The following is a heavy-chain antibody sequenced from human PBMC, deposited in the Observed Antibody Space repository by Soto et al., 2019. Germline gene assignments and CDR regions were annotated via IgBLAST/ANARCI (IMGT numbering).Heavy chain of an antibody. CDR3: ARGHYDFWSCYFATIDY. D-gene: IGHD3-3*01. V-gene: IGHV4-59*08. Sequence: SETLSLTCTVSGGSISSYYWSWIRQPPENGMEWIGYIHYSGSTKYNHSLKSRVTISADTSKNQFSLKLSSVTAADTAVYYCARGHYDFWSCYFATIDYWGQGTLVTVSS. J-gene: IGHJ4*02. CDR1: GGSISSYY. CDR2: IHYSGST.